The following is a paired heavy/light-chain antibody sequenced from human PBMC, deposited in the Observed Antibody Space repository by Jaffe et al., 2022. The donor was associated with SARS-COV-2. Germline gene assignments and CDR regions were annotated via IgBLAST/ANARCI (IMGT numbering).Light chain of an antibody. V-gene: IGKV3-20*01. CDR1: QRVRDIL. CDR2: GAS. CDR3: QHYFSSEFI. Sequence: IVLTQSPGTLSLSPGEGATLSCRASQRVRDILLAWYQQKPGQAPRLLIYGASSRATGIPDRFSGSGSGTDFTLTISRLEPEDFAVYYCQHYFSSEFIFGPGTKVEIK. J-gene: IGKJ3*01.
Heavy chain of an antibody. CDR2: IHFTGDT. V-gene: IGHV4-39*01. J-gene: IGHJ4*02. D-gene: IGHD3-3*01. CDR1: AGSISDSNYY. CDR3: ARQNYDFRSGLYTRYFDF. Sequence: QLQLQESGPRRVKPSETLSLSCSVSAGSISDSNYYWAWIRMPPGKGLEWIGSIHFTGDTYSNPSLQSRVSLSVDMSRSQFSLRLTSVTAADTAVYFCARQNYDFRSGLYTRYFDFWSQGTLVTVSS.